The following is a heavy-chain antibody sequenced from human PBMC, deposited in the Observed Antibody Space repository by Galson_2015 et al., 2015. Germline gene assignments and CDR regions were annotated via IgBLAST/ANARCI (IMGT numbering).Heavy chain of an antibody. Sequence: SLRLSCAPSGFTFSSYEFHWVRQAPGKGLEWISYITTSGSVIKYADSVKGRFTVSRDNSKNTLYLQMNSLRAEDTAVYYCGTTVTTVFVFESWGQGTLVTVSS. D-gene: IGHD4-17*01. J-gene: IGHJ4*02. V-gene: IGHV3-48*03. CDR2: ITTSGSVI. CDR3: GTTVTTVFVFES. CDR1: GFTFSSYE.